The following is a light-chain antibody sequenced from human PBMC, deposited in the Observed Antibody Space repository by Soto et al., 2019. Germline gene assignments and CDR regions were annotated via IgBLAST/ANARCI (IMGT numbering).Light chain of an antibody. J-gene: IGKJ1*01. V-gene: IGKV3-20*01. CDR2: GAS. CDR3: QQYGSSQS. CDR1: QSVSSSY. Sequence: EIVLTQSPGTLSLSPGERATLSCRASQSVSSSYLAWYQQKPGQAPRLLIYGASSRATGIPDRFSGSGSGTDFLLTISRLEPEDLAVYYCQQYGSSQSFGQGTKVEIK.